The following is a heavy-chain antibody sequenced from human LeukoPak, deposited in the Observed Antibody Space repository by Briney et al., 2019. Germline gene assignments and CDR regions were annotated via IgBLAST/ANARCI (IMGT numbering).Heavy chain of an antibody. CDR1: GFTFSRYA. Sequence: GGSLRLSCAASGFTFSRYAIHWVRQAPGKGLEWVALVLYDGTNRYYADSVKGRFFISRDNYKHTVSLQMDNLRAEDTAVYYCAKDRSSSHWGQGTLVTVSS. V-gene: IGHV3-30-3*01. CDR3: AKDRSSSH. J-gene: IGHJ4*02. D-gene: IGHD6-13*01. CDR2: VLYDGTNR.